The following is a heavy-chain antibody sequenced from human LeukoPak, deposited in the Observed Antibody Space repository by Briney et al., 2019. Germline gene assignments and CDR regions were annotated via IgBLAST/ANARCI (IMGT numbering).Heavy chain of an antibody. D-gene: IGHD5-24*01. CDR3: ARSRIIPYYYYYGMDV. V-gene: IGHV4-34*01. Sequence: SETLSLTCTVPGGSISGYYWSWIRQPPGKGLEWIGEINHSGSTNYNPSLKSRVTISVDTSKNQFSLKLSSVTAADTAVYYCARSRIIPYYYYYGMDVWGQGTTVTVSS. J-gene: IGHJ6*02. CDR1: GGSISGYY. CDR2: INHSGST.